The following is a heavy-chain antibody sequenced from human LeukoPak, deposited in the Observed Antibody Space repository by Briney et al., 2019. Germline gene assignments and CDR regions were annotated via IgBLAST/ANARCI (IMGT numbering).Heavy chain of an antibody. V-gene: IGHV1-46*01. CDR2: INPSGGST. Sequence: ASVKVSCKASGYTFTSYYMHWVRQAPGQGLEWMRIINPSGGSTSYAQKFQGRVTMTRDTSTSTVYMELSSLRSEDTAVYDCARKYYDIVTGYLGDAFDIWGQGTMVTVSS. D-gene: IGHD3-9*01. CDR3: ARKYYDIVTGYLGDAFDI. J-gene: IGHJ3*02. CDR1: GYTFTSYY.